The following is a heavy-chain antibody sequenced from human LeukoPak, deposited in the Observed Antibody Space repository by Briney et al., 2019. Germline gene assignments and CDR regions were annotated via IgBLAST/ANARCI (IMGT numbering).Heavy chain of an antibody. CDR1: GYTFTGYY. CDR3: ARDLYIMSGYAFEDY. J-gene: IGHJ4*02. V-gene: IGHV1-2*02. D-gene: IGHD3-16*01. Sequence: ASVKVSCKASGYTFTGYYMHWVRQAPGQGLEWMGWINPNSGGTNYAQKFQGRVTMTRDTSISTAYMELSRLRSDDTAVYYCARDLYIMSGYAFEDYWGQGTLVTVSS. CDR2: INPNSGGT.